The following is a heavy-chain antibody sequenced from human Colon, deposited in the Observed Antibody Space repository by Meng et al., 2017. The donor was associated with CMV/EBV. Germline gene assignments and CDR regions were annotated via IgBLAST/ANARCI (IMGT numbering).Heavy chain of an antibody. CDR3: AKGREYIDFWSGFT. J-gene: IGHJ4*02. V-gene: IGHV3-23*01. Sequence: SGFTFSNYALRWVRQAPGKGLEWLSVISGGGTTTYYADSVKGRFTISRDNSKNTVYLQMNSLEAEDTALYYCAKGREYIDFWSGFTWGQGTLVTVSS. CDR1: GFTFSNYA. CDR2: ISGGGTTT. D-gene: IGHD3-3*01.